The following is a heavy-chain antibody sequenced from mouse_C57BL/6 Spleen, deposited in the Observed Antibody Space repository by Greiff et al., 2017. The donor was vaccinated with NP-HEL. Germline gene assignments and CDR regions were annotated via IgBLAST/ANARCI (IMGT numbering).Heavy chain of an antibody. D-gene: IGHD2-4*01. CDR2: IYPGDGDT. J-gene: IGHJ3*01. V-gene: IGHV1-80*01. CDR3: ARALYYDYDKGFAY. CDR1: GYAFSSYW. Sequence: VQLQQSGAELVKPGASVKISCKASGYAFSSYWMNWVKQRPGKGLEWIGQIYPGDGDTNYNGKFKGKATLTADKSSSTAYMQLSSLTSEDSAVYFCARALYYDYDKGFAYWGQGTLVTVSA.